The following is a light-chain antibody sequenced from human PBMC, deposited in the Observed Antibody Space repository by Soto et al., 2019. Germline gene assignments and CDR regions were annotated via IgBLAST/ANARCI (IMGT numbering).Light chain of an antibody. CDR3: ASFTVYKNLL. V-gene: IGLV2-14*01. J-gene: IGLJ2*01. Sequence: QSALTQPASVSGSPGQSITISCTGTNNDIGRYDFVSWYQHHPGKSPKLILYEVRHRPSGISSRFSGSKSANTASLTISGLQAEDEADYYCASFTVYKNLLFGGGTKLTVL. CDR1: NNDIGRYDF. CDR2: EVR.